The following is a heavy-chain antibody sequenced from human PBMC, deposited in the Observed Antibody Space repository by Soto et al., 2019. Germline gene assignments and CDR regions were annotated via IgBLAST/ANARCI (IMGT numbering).Heavy chain of an antibody. CDR3: ARHGDYYDSSGYYPAPDYYYYYGMDV. CDR1: GYSFTSYW. V-gene: IGHV5-51*01. J-gene: IGHJ6*02. CDR2: IYPGDSDT. D-gene: IGHD3-22*01. Sequence: GESLKISCKGSGYSFTSYWIGWVRQMPGKGLEWMGIIYPGDSDTRYSPSFQGQVTISADKSISTAYLQWSSLKASDTAMYYCARHGDYYDSSGYYPAPDYYYYYGMDVWGQGTRVTVSS.